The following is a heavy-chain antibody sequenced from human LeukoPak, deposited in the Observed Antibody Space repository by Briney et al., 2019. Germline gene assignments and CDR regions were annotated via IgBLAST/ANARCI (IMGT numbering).Heavy chain of an antibody. J-gene: IGHJ6*02. CDR3: ARGKDGGKDILTGYYYYYYGMDV. Sequence: QPGGSLRLSCAASGFTFSSYGMHWVRQAPGKGLEWVAFIRYDGSNKYYADSVKGRFTISRDNSKNTLYLQMNSLRAEDTAVYYCARGKDGGKDILTGYYYYYYGMDVWGQGTTVTVSS. CDR1: GFTFSSYG. V-gene: IGHV3-30*02. CDR2: IRYDGSNK. D-gene: IGHD3-9*01.